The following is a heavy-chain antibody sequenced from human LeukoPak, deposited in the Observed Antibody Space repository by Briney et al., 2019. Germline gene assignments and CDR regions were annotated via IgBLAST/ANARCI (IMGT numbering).Heavy chain of an antibody. J-gene: IGHJ4*02. CDR1: GYTFPSYF. D-gene: IGHD6-6*01. CDR3: ARTAARRFDY. CDR2: INPTGGST. Sequence: ASVKVSCKASGYTFPSYFMHWVRQAPGQGLEWMGIINPTGGSTTYAQKFQGRVTMTRDTSTSTVYMELSSLRSDDTAVYYCARTAARRFDYWGQGTLVTVS. V-gene: IGHV1-46*01.